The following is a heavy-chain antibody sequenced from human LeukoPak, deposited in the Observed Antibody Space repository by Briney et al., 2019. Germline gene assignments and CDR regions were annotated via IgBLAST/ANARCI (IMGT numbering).Heavy chain of an antibody. CDR2: ISVYNGDT. D-gene: IGHD1-26*01. CDR1: GYTFTSYA. V-gene: IGHV1-18*01. J-gene: IGHJ1*01. Sequence: ASVKVSCKASGYTFTSYAISWVRQAPGQGLEWKGWISVYNGDTNYAQKLQGRVTMTTDTSTSTAHMELRSLRSDDTAVYYCARLDYSGSYFQDWGQGTLVTVSS. CDR3: ARLDYSGSYFQD.